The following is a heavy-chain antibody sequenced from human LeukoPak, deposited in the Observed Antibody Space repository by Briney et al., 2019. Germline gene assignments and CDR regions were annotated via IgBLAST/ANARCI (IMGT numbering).Heavy chain of an antibody. CDR3: ASVVPAAKSYYYMDV. CDR1: GYTLTELS. J-gene: IGHJ6*03. CDR2: FDPEDGET. Sequence: ASVKVSCKVSGYTLTELSMHWVRQAPGKGLEWMGGFDPEDGETIYAQKFQGRVTMTEDTSTDTAYIELSSLRSEDTAVYYCASVVPAAKSYYYMDVWGKGTTVPVSS. D-gene: IGHD2-2*01. V-gene: IGHV1-24*01.